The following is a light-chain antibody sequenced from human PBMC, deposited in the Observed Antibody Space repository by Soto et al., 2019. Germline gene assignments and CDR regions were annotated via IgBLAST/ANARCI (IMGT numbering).Light chain of an antibody. CDR1: QSINNRY. V-gene: IGKV3-20*01. CDR3: QQFGSSPGFT. Sequence: EMVLTQSPGTLSLSPGERATLSCRASQSINNRYLAWYQQKPGQAPRLLIYAASSTATGIPDRFSGSGSGTDFTLTISRLEPEDFAVYYCQQFGSSPGFTFGPGTKVDIK. J-gene: IGKJ3*01. CDR2: AAS.